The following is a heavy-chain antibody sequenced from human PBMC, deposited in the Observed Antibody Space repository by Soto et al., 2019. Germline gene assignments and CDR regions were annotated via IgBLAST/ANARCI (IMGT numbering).Heavy chain of an antibody. CDR3: ARDQVSHTGD. CDR1: GLSISSDHW. CDR2: IHHSGST. Sequence: QVQLQESGPGLVRPSGTVSLTCAVSGLSISSDHWWSWVRQTPGKGLEWIGEIHHSGSTNYNPSLKSRVTMSVVPSKDLFSLTLHSVTAADTAYYYCARDQVSHTGDWGQGTLVSVAS. J-gene: IGHJ4*02. V-gene: IGHV4-4*02.